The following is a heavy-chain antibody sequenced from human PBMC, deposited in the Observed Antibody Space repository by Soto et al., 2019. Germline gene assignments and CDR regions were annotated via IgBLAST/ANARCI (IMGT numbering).Heavy chain of an antibody. CDR1: GFTFSSYG. Sequence: QVQLVESGGGVVQPGRSLRLSCAASGFTFSSYGMHWVRQAPGKGLEWVAVIWYDGSNKYYADSVKGRFTISRDNSKNTLYLQMNSLRAEDTAVYYCARPYCGGDCYQYYFDYWGQGTLVTVSS. D-gene: IGHD2-21*02. CDR3: ARPYCGGDCYQYYFDY. J-gene: IGHJ4*02. CDR2: IWYDGSNK. V-gene: IGHV3-33*01.